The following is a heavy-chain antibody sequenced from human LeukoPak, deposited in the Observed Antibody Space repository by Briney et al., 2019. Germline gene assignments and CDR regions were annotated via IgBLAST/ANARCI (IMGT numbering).Heavy chain of an antibody. J-gene: IGHJ4*02. CDR2: ISSSSSYI. Sequence: GGSLRLSCAASGFTFSSYAMSWVRQAPGKGLEWVSSISSSSSYIYYADSVKGRLTISRDNAKNSLYLQMNSLRAEDTAVYYCARGSGKYFDYWGQGTLVTVSS. CDR1: GFTFSSYA. V-gene: IGHV3-21*01. CDR3: ARGSGKYFDY. D-gene: IGHD4-23*01.